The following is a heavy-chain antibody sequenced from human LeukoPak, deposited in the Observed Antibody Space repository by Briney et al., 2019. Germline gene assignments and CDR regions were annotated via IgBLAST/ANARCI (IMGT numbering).Heavy chain of an antibody. D-gene: IGHD3-9*01. CDR3: ARSSHYDILTGYSDY. J-gene: IGHJ4*02. V-gene: IGHV3-30-3*01. CDR2: ISYDGSDK. Sequence: GGSLILSCAASRFTFSSFAMHWVRQAPGKGLEWVAVISYDGSDKYYADSVRGRFTISRDNSKNTLYLQMNSLRVEDTAVYYCARSSHYDILTGYSDYWGQGTLVTVSS. CDR1: RFTFSSFA.